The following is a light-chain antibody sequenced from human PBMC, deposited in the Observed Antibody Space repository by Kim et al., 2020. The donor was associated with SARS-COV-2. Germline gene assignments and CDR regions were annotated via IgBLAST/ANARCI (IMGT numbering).Light chain of an antibody. J-gene: IGLJ1*01. CDR2: QDN. CDR3: QAWDSSTHIYV. Sequence: PGKTASITCSGYILCEKYVSWYQQMPGQAPVVGIYQDNQRPSGIPERFSGSNSGNTATLTISGTQAMDEADYYCQAWDSSTHIYVFGAGTKVTVL. V-gene: IGLV3-1*01. CDR1: ILCEKY.